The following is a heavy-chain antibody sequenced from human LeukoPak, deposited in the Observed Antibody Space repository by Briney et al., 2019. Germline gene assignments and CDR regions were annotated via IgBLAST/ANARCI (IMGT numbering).Heavy chain of an antibody. V-gene: IGHV4-59*08. J-gene: IGHJ4*02. Sequence: SETLSLTCTVSGGSISGYYWTWIRQPPGKGLEWIAYTAYTGSTNYNPSLKRRVTISLDTSRNQFSLKLSSVTAADTAVYYCARSSYSDRSGYQFDNWGQGTLVTVSS. CDR2: TAYTGST. D-gene: IGHD3-22*01. CDR3: ARSSYSDRSGYQFDN. CDR1: GGSISGYY.